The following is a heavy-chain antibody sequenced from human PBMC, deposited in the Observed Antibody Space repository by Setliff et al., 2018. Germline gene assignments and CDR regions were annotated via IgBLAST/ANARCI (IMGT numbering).Heavy chain of an antibody. V-gene: IGHV4-34*12. CDR3: ARSFSRSEKFLLDY. CDR2: IIHSGST. CDR1: GGSFSGYY. Sequence: SETLSLTCAVYGGSFSGYYWSWIRQPPGKRLEWIGEIIHSGSTNYNPSLKSRVTISMDTSKNQFSLRVSSVTAADTAVYYCARSFSRSEKFLLDYWGQGALVTVSS. D-gene: IGHD2-15*01. J-gene: IGHJ4*02.